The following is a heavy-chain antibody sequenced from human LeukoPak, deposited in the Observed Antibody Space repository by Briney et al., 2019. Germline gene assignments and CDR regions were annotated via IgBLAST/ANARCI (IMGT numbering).Heavy chain of an antibody. V-gene: IGHV1-46*01. CDR2: INPSGGST. D-gene: IGHD3-10*01. CDR1: GYTFTSYY. J-gene: IGHJ4*02. CDR3: ARDWIGYVDY. Sequence: ASVKVSCKASGYTFTSYYMHWVRQAPGQGLEWMGIINPSGGSTSYAQKFQGRVTMTRDTSTTTVYMELSRLRSEDTAVYYCARDWIGYVDYWGQGTLVTVSS.